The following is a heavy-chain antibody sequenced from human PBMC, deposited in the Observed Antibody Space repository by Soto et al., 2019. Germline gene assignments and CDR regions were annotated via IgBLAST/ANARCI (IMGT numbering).Heavy chain of an antibody. CDR1: GFTFSSYS. CDR3: AREDRGSCD. V-gene: IGHV3-21*01. CDR2: ISSSSSYI. Sequence: GGSLRLSCAASGFTFSSYSMNWVRQAPGRGLEWISSISSSSSYIYYVDSVKGRFTISRDNTKNSLYLQMDSLRAEDTAMYYCAREDRGSCDWGQGTLVTVSS. D-gene: IGHD3-10*01. J-gene: IGHJ4*02.